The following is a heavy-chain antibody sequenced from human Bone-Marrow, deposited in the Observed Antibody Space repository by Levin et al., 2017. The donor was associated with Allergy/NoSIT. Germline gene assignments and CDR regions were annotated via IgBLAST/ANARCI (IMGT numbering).Heavy chain of an antibody. V-gene: IGHV4-30-4*01. CDR1: GGSISSGDYY. CDR2: IYYSGST. Sequence: SETLSLTCTVSGGSISSGDYYWSWIRQPPGKGLEWIGYIYYSGSTYYNPSLKSRVTISVDTSKNQFSLKLSSVTAADTAVYYCARALGVVGRFGELHYGMDVWGQGTTVTVSS. CDR3: ARALGVVGRFGELHYGMDV. J-gene: IGHJ6*02. D-gene: IGHD3-10*01.